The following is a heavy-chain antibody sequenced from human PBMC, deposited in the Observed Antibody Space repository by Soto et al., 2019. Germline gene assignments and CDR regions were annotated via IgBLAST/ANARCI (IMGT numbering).Heavy chain of an antibody. CDR2: IYHSGST. J-gene: IGHJ4*02. CDR1: GGSISSGGYS. CDR3: VRISSHGDYGY. V-gene: IGHV4-30-2*01. Sequence: SETLSLTCAGSGGSISSGGYSWSWIRQPPGKGLECIGYIYHSGSTYYNPSLKSRVTISVDRSKNQFSLRLNSVTAADTAVYFCVRISSHGDYGYWGQGTLVTVSS. D-gene: IGHD4-17*01.